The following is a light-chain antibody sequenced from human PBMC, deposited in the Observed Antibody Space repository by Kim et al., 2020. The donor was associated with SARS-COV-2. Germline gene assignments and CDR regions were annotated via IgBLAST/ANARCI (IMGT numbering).Light chain of an antibody. CDR2: DAS. J-gene: IGKJ4*01. Sequence: EIVLTQSPATLSLSPGERASLSCRASQSVGTSLVWYQQKVGQALRLLIYDASKRATDIPAKFSGSGSGTDFTLTISNLESEDFAVYYCHQRSDWPLTFGGGTKVDIK. CDR1: QSVGTS. V-gene: IGKV3-11*01. CDR3: HQRSDWPLT.